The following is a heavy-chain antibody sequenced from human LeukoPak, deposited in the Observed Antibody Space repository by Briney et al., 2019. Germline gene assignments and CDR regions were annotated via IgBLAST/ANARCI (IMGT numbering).Heavy chain of an antibody. CDR3: ARSPPLRRYFDC. CDR1: GFTFSSYS. D-gene: IGHD3-9*01. Sequence: VGSLRLSCAASGFTFSSYSRNWVRQAPGKGLEWVSSISSSSSYIYYADSVKGRFTISRDNAKNSLYLQMNSLRAEGTAVYYCARSPPLRRYFDCWGQGTLVTVSS. CDR2: ISSSSSYI. V-gene: IGHV3-21*01. J-gene: IGHJ4*02.